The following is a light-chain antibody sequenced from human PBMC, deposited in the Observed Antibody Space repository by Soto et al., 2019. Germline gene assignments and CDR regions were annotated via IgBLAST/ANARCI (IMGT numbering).Light chain of an antibody. CDR3: QQYNNWIT. Sequence: EIVMTQSPATLSVSPGERATLSGRASQSVSSNLGWYQQKPGQAPRLLIYGASTRATRIPAMFSGSGSGTEFTLTISSLQSEDFAVDYCQQYNNWITFGQGTRLEIK. J-gene: IGKJ5*01. CDR2: GAS. V-gene: IGKV3-15*01. CDR1: QSVSSN.